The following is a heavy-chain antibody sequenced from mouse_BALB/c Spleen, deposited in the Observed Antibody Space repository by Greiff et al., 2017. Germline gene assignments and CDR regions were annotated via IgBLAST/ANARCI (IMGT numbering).Heavy chain of an antibody. Sequence: VQLQQSGAELVKPGASVKLSCKASGYTFTSYVMHWVKQKPGQGLEWIGYINPYNDGTKYNEKFKGKATLTSDKSSSTAYMELSSLTSEDSAVYYCARSTMITTFAYWGQGTLVTVSA. CDR1: GYTFTSYV. V-gene: IGHV1-14*01. J-gene: IGHJ3*01. CDR3: ARSTMITTFAY. CDR2: INPYNDGT. D-gene: IGHD2-4*01.